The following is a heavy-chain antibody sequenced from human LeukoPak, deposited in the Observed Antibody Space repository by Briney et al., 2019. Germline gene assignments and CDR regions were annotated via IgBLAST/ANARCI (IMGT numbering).Heavy chain of an antibody. CDR2: FDPEDGET. D-gene: IGHD1-26*01. V-gene: IGHV1-24*01. Sequence: ASVKVSCKVSGYTLTELVIHWVRRAPGKGLEWMGGFDPEDGETIYAQKFQGRVTMTEDTSTDTAYMELSSLRSEDTAVYYCATNSGSYFLYWGQGTLVTVSS. CDR1: GYTLTELV. CDR3: ATNSGSYFLY. J-gene: IGHJ4*02.